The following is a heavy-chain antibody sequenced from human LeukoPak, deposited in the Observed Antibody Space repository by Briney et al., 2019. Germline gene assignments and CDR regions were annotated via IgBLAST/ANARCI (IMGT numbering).Heavy chain of an antibody. V-gene: IGHV3-23*01. CDR3: ANCRRCYGDYGPMPYDY. Sequence: HPGGSLRLSCAASGFTFSSYAMSWVRQAPGKGLEWVSAISGSGGSTYYADSVKGRFTISRDNSKNTLYLQMNSLRAEDTAVYYCANCRRCYGDYGPMPYDYWGQGTLVTVSS. CDR2: ISGSGGST. J-gene: IGHJ4*02. D-gene: IGHD4-17*01. CDR1: GFTFSSYA.